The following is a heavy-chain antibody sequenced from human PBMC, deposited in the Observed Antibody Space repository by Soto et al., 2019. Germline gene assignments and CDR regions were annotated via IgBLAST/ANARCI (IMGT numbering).Heavy chain of an antibody. CDR1: GGSISSSSYY. Sequence: QLQLQESGPGLVKPSETLSLTCTVSGGSISSSSYYWGWIRQPPGKGLEWIGSIYYSGSTYYNPSLKRRVTISVETSKNQFSLKLRSVTAADTAVYYCAGGGDCSSTSCYGGVGAFDIWGQGTMVTVSS. CDR2: IYYSGST. V-gene: IGHV4-39*01. D-gene: IGHD2-2*01. CDR3: AGGGDCSSTSCYGGVGAFDI. J-gene: IGHJ3*02.